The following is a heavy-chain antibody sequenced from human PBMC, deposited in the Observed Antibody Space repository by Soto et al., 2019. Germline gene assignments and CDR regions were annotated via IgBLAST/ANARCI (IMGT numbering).Heavy chain of an antibody. V-gene: IGHV1-3*05. D-gene: IGHD2-2*01. CDR1: GYTFTSYA. Sequence: QVQLVQSGAEEKKPGASVKVSCKASGYTFTSYAMHWVRQAPGQRLEWMGWINAGNGNTKYSQKFQGRVTITRDTSASTGKMELRRLRSEDTAVYYCARGPGGGASRGDYWGQGTLVTVSS. J-gene: IGHJ4*02. CDR2: INAGNGNT. CDR3: ARGPGGGASRGDY.